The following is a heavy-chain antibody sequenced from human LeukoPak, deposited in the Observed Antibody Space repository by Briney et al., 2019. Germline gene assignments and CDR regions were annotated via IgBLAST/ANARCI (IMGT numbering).Heavy chain of an antibody. CDR2: ISSSGSTI. Sequence: AGSLRLSCAASGFTFSSYEMNWVRQAPGKGLEWVSYISSSGSTIYYADSVKGRFTISRDNAKNSLYLQMNSLRAEDTAVYYCARDLGHYGSGSYYNGIDYWGQGTLVTVSS. CDR1: GFTFSSYE. CDR3: ARDLGHYGSGSYYNGIDY. V-gene: IGHV3-48*03. J-gene: IGHJ4*02. D-gene: IGHD3-10*01.